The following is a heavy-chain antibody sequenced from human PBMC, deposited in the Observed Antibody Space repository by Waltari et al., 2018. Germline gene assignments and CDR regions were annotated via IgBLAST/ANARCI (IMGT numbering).Heavy chain of an antibody. V-gene: IGHV4-34*01. Sequence: QVQLQQWGAGLLKPSETLSLTCAVYGGSFSGYYWTWIRQPRGRGLEWIGEINHSGSTNYNPSLKSRVNISVETSKNQFSLKLSSVTAADTAVYYCARATGGWFRDLIGSCVDYWGQGTLVTVSS. J-gene: IGHJ4*02. CDR1: GGSFSGYY. CDR3: ARATGGWFRDLIGSCVDY. D-gene: IGHD3-10*01. CDR2: INHSGST.